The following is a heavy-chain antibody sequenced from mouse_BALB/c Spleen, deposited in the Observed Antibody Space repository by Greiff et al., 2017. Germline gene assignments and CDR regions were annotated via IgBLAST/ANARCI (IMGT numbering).Heavy chain of an antibody. CDR2: INPSNGGT. D-gene: IGHD1-1*01. Sequence: VQLQQSGAELVKPGASVKLSCKASGYSFTSYYMYWVKQRPGQGLEWIGEINPSNGGTNFNEKFKSKATLTVDKASSTAYMQLSSLTSEDSAVYYCTRTPLLRRYEYYAMDYWGQGTSVTVSS. CDR1: GYSFTSYY. V-gene: IGHV1S81*02. J-gene: IGHJ4*01. CDR3: TRTPLLRRYEYYAMDY.